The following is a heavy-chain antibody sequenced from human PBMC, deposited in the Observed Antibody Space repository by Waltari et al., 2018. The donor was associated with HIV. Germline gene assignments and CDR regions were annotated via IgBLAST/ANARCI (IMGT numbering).Heavy chain of an antibody. Sequence: QVQLVESGGGVVQPGRSLRLSCLASGSTFSGYAMYWVRQAPGKWLQWVAVKSDDGNNKYYADSVQGRFTISRDESQNTLYLQMNSLRVEDTAVYYCARAGRLLRPYGALDVWGQGTLVTVSS. CDR3: ARAGRLLRPYGALDV. CDR2: KSDDGNNK. V-gene: IGHV3-30*17. CDR1: GSTFSGYA. J-gene: IGHJ3*01. D-gene: IGHD3-10*01.